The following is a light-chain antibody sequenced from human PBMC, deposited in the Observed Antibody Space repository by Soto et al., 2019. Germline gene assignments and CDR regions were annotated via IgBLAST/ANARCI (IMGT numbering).Light chain of an antibody. CDR3: QQYGSSPWK. CDR1: QSVSSSY. CDR2: GAS. Sequence: EIVLTQSPGTLSLSPGERATLSCRASQSVSSSYLAWYQQKPGQAPRPLIYGASSRAIGIPDRFGGSGSGTDFTLTISRLEPEDFAVYYCQQYGSSPWKFGQGTKV. J-gene: IGKJ1*01. V-gene: IGKV3-20*01.